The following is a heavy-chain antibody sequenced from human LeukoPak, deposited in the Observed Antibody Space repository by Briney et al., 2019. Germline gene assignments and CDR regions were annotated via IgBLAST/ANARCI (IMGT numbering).Heavy chain of an antibody. CDR1: GFTFSSYS. CDR2: ISSSSSYI. CDR3: ARDHRHYCSGGSCYPGGFDP. Sequence: GGSLRLSCAASGFTFSSYSMNWVRQAPGKGLEWVSSISSSSSYIYYADSVKGRFTISRDNAKNSLYLQMNSLRAEDTAVYYCARDHRHYCSGGSCYPGGFDPWGQGTLVTVSS. V-gene: IGHV3-21*01. J-gene: IGHJ5*02. D-gene: IGHD2-15*01.